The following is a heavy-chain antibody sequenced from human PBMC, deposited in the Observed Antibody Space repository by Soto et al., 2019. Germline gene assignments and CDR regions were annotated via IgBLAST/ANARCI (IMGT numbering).Heavy chain of an antibody. CDR3: ARRVVVAATDY. CDR1: GFTFSSYA. Sequence: QEQLVESGGGVVQRGRSLRLSCAASGFTFSSYAMHWVRQAPGTRLEWVAVISYDGSNKYYADSVKGRFTISRDNSKNTLYLQMNSLRAEDTAVYYCARRVVVAATDYWGQGTLVTVSS. D-gene: IGHD2-15*01. V-gene: IGHV3-30-3*01. J-gene: IGHJ4*02. CDR2: ISYDGSNK.